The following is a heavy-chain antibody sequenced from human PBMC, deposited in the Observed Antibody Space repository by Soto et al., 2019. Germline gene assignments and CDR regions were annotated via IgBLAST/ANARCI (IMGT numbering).Heavy chain of an antibody. CDR3: ARASGYCSGGSCYSPDNWFDP. V-gene: IGHV1-2*04. CDR2: INPNSGGR. CDR1: GYTFTGYY. D-gene: IGHD2-15*01. Sequence: QVQLVQSGAEVKKPGASVKVSCKASGYTFTGYYMHWVRQAPGQGLEWMGWINPNSGGRNYAQKFQGWVTMTRDTSISTAYMELSRLRSDDTAVYYCARASGYCSGGSCYSPDNWFDPWGQGTLVTVSS. J-gene: IGHJ5*02.